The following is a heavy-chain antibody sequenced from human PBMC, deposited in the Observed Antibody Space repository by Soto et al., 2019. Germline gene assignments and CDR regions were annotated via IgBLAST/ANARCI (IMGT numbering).Heavy chain of an antibody. CDR3: ARDTVLTGMFDL. CDR2: INAGNGNT. V-gene: IGHV1-3*01. D-gene: IGHD4-17*01. J-gene: IGHJ5*02. CDR1: GYTFTSYA. Sequence: ASVKVSCKASGYTFTSYAMHWVRQAPGQRLEWMGWINAGNGNTKYSQKFQGRVTISIDAPENQISLKLTSVTAADTAFYYCARDTVLTGMFDLWGQGTLVTVSS.